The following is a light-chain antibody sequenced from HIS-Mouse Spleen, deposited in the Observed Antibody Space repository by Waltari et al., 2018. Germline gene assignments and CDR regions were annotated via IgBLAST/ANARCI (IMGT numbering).Light chain of an antibody. J-gene: IGLJ3*02. CDR2: SNK. CDR1: SFSTGCKT. V-gene: IGLV1-44*01. Sequence: QPGLSQPPSASGTPGPGGTIPFSRSSFSTGCKTGTGYQQLPGPAPQPLIHSNKQRPSGVPDRFSGSKSGTSASLAISGLQSEDEADYYCAAWDDSLNGWVFGGGTKLTVL. CDR3: AAWDDSLNGWV.